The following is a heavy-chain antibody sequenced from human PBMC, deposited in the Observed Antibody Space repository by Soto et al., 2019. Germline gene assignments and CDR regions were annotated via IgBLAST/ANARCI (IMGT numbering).Heavy chain of an antibody. CDR3: ACTRRGPQDDAFDI. D-gene: IGHD5-12*01. V-gene: IGHV1-69*06. Sequence: SVKVSCKASGGTFSSYAISWVRQAPGQGLEWMGGIIPIFGTANYAQKFQGRVTITADKSTSTAYMELSSLRSEDTAVYYCACTRRGPQDDAFDIWGQGTMVTV. J-gene: IGHJ3*02. CDR1: GGTFSSYA. CDR2: IIPIFGTA.